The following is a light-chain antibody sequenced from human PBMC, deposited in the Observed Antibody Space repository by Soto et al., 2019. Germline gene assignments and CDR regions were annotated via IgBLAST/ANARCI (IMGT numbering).Light chain of an antibody. CDR1: QSILFRSNNKNH. Sequence: VMTQSPDSLAVSLGERATINCKSSQSILFRSNNKNHLGWYQQKPGQPPKLLIYWASVRESGVPERFSGSGSGTDFTLTISGLQAADVAVYYCQQYSTFPWTFGQGTKVEI. CDR2: WAS. V-gene: IGKV4-1*01. CDR3: QQYSTFPWT. J-gene: IGKJ1*01.